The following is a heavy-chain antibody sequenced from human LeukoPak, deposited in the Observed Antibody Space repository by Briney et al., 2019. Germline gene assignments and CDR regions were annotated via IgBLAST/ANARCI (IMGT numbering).Heavy chain of an antibody. D-gene: IGHD7-27*01. CDR3: VTNLNWGVDYDFYYMDV. V-gene: IGHV3-21*01. Sequence: GGSLRLSCAASGFTLNSYNMHWVRQAPGEGLECVSSITSSAYIYYADSAKGRFTISRDDAKNSLYLQMNSLRAEDTAVYYCVTNLNWGVDYDFYYMDVWGKGTTVTVSS. CDR2: ITSSAYI. CDR1: GFTLNSYN. J-gene: IGHJ6*03.